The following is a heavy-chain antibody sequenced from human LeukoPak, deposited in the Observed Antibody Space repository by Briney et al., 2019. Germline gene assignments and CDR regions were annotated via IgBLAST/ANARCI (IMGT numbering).Heavy chain of an antibody. V-gene: IGHV3-64*01. CDR3: ARGVNYYDSSGYYLNWFDP. CDR2: ISSNGGST. D-gene: IGHD3-22*01. Sequence: PGGSLRLSCAASGFTFSSYAMHWVRQAPGKGLEYVSAISSNGGSTYYANSVKGRFTISRDNSKNTLYLQMGSLRAEDMAVYYCARGVNYYDSSGYYLNWFDPWGQGTLVTFSS. CDR1: GFTFSSYA. J-gene: IGHJ5*02.